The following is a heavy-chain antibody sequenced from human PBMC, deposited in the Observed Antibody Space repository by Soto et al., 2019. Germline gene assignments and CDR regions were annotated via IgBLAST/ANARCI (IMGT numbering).Heavy chain of an antibody. CDR1: GGSVSSGSYY. V-gene: IGHV4-61*01. D-gene: IGHD6-6*01. Sequence: QVQLQESGPGLVKPSETLSLTCTVSGGSVSSGSYYWSWIRQPPGKGLEWIGYIYYSGSTNYNPSLKSRVTISVDTSKNQFSLKLSSVTAADTAVYYCARDLYSSSSSNWFDPWGQGTLVTVSS. CDR2: IYYSGST. CDR3: ARDLYSSSSSNWFDP. J-gene: IGHJ5*02.